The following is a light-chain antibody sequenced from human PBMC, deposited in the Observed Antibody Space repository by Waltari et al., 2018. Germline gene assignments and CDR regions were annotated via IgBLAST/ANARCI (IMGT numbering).Light chain of an antibody. CDR1: QSITSH. J-gene: IGKJ1*01. V-gene: IGKV1-39*01. Sequence: DIQMTQSPSSLSASVADRVTITCRASQSITSHLNWYQQKPGKAPKLLIHTVSSLQSGVPSRFSGSGSGTDFTLTISSLQPEDFATYSCQQSYGTPWTFGEGTKVEIK. CDR2: TVS. CDR3: QQSYGTPWT.